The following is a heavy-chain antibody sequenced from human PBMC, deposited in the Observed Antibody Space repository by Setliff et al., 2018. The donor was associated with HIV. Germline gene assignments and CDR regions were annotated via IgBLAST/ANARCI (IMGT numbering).Heavy chain of an antibody. CDR1: DGSVSSSSYY. CDR2: IYYSGNT. Sequence: SETLSLTCTVSDGSVSSSSYYWACIRQSPGKGLEWIGYIYYSGNTNYNHSLKSRVTISVDTSKKQFSLKLSSVIAADTAVYYCARHHNTMVRGVAYFQHWGHGTLVTVSS. CDR3: ARHHNTMVRGVAYFQH. V-gene: IGHV4-61*05. J-gene: IGHJ1*01. D-gene: IGHD3-10*01.